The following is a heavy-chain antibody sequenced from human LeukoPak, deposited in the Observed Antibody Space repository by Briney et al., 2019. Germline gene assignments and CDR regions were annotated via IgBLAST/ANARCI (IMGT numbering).Heavy chain of an antibody. J-gene: IGHJ4*02. D-gene: IGHD3-10*01. Sequence: LEWVSYISRSSSYTNYADSVKGRFTISRDNAKNSLYLQMNSLRAEDTAVYYCARGSPSYDYWGQGTLVTVSS. CDR3: ARGSPSYDY. V-gene: IGHV3-11*06. CDR2: ISRSSSYT.